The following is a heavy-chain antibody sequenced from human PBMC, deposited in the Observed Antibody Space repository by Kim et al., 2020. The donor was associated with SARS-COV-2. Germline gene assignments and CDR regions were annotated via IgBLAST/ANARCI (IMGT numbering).Heavy chain of an antibody. V-gene: IGHV1-69*13. CDR2: IIPIFGTA. D-gene: IGHD3-22*01. CDR3: AGGYVWHDSSGYYDFDY. CDR1: GGTFSSYA. J-gene: IGHJ4*02. Sequence: SVKVSCKASGGTFSSYAISWVRQAPGHGLEWMGGIIPIFGTANYAQKFQGRVTITADESTSTAYMELSSLRSEDTAVYYCAGGYVWHDSSGYYDFDYWGQGTLVTVSS.